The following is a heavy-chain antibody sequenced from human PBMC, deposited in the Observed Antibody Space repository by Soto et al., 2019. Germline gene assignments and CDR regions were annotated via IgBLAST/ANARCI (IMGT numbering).Heavy chain of an antibody. CDR2: ISAYNGNT. CDR1: GYTFTSYG. CDR3: ARDVVVAARSHAFDI. V-gene: IGHV1-18*01. D-gene: IGHD2-15*01. J-gene: IGHJ3*02. Sequence: ASVKVSCKASGYTFTSYGISWVRQAPGQGLEWMGWISAYNGNTNYAQKLQGRVTMTTDTSTSTAYMELRSLGSDDTAVYYCARDVVVAARSHAFDIWGQGTMVTVSS.